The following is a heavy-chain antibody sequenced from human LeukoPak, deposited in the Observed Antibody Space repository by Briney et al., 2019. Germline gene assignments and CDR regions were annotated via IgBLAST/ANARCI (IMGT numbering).Heavy chain of an antibody. Sequence: SETLSLTCTVSGGSISSYYWSWIRQPPGKGLERIGYIYTSGSTNYNPSLKSRVTISVDTSKNQFSLKLSSVTAADTAVYYCARHLGYYYGSGSSDAFDIWGQGTMVTVSS. D-gene: IGHD3-10*01. J-gene: IGHJ3*02. V-gene: IGHV4-4*09. CDR2: IYTSGST. CDR3: ARHLGYYYGSGSSDAFDI. CDR1: GGSISSYY.